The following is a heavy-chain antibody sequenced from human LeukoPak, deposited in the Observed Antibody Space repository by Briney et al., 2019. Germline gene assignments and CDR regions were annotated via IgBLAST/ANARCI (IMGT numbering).Heavy chain of an antibody. CDR2: IKSDGGT. Sequence: GGSLRLSCAASGFTFSTYWMHWVRQAPGKGLVWVSRIKSDGGTNYADSVKGRFTISRDNAKKTVSLQMTSLRPEDTGVYYCARAPSEIGGYYPEYFRHWGQGTLVTLSS. CDR1: GFTFSTYW. D-gene: IGHD3-22*01. CDR3: ARAPSEIGGYYPEYFRH. V-gene: IGHV3-74*01. J-gene: IGHJ1*01.